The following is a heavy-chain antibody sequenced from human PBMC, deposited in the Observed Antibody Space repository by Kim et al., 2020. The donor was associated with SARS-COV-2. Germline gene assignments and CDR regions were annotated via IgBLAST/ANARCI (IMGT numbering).Heavy chain of an antibody. J-gene: IGHJ6*01. Sequence: GGSLRLSCAASGFTFTFYAMNWVRQAPGKGLEWVSAISGTGFSTYYADSVRGRFTVSRDNSKNTLYLQMNSLRAEDTAVYYCAKPRDRTDWTLFPRYGM. CDR3: AKPRDRTDWTLFPRYGM. D-gene: IGHD3-9*01. V-gene: IGHV3-23*01. CDR1: GFTFTFYA. CDR2: ISGTGFST.